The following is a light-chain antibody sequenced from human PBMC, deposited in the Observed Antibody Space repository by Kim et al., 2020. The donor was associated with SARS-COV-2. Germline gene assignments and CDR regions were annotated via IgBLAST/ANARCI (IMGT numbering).Light chain of an antibody. CDR1: QSVSSY. V-gene: IGKV3-11*01. CDR2: DAS. CDR3: QQRSNWPPWT. Sequence: PPGERATLSCRASQSVSSYLAWYQQKPGQAPRLLIYDASNRATGIPARFSGSGSGTDFTLTISSLEPEDFAVYYCQQRSNWPPWTFGQGTKVDIK. J-gene: IGKJ1*01.